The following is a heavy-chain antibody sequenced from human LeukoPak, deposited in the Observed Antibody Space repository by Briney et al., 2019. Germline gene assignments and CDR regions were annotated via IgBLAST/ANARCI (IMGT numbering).Heavy chain of an antibody. J-gene: IGHJ4*02. D-gene: IGHD2-2*01. CDR3: ASCSSTSCLYPFDY. V-gene: IGHV3-21*01. CDR1: GFTFSSYS. Sequence: GGSLRLSCAASGFTFSSYSMNWVRQAPGKGLEWVSSISSSSSYIYYADSVKGRFTISRDNAKNSLYLQMNSLRAEDTAVYYCASCSSTSCLYPFDYWAREPWSPSPQ. CDR2: ISSSSSYI.